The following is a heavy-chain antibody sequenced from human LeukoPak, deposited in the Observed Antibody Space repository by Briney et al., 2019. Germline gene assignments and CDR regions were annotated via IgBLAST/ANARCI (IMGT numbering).Heavy chain of an antibody. CDR3: AKASVGARFFDP. D-gene: IGHD1-26*01. Sequence: SETLSLTCTVSGGSVSSGSYYWGWIRQPPGKGLEWIGSIYYSGSTYYNPSLKSRVTISVETSKNQFSLKLSSVTAADTAVYYCAKASVGARFFDPWGQGTLVTVSS. J-gene: IGHJ5*02. CDR1: GGSVSSGSYY. V-gene: IGHV4-39*07. CDR2: IYYSGST.